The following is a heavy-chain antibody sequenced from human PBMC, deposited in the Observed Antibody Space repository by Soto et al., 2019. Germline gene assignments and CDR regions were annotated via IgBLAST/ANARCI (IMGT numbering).Heavy chain of an antibody. CDR1: GYTFTDHY. CDR3: ARTSGAGYQLLALDV. Sequence: ASVNVSCKASGYTFTDHYIHWLRQAPGQSLEWMGWINPNSGGTNYARKFQGWVTMTRDTSISTAYMELSRLRSDDTAVYYCARTSGAGYQLLALDVWGQGTTVTVSS. V-gene: IGHV1-2*04. CDR2: INPNSGGT. J-gene: IGHJ6*02. D-gene: IGHD2-2*01.